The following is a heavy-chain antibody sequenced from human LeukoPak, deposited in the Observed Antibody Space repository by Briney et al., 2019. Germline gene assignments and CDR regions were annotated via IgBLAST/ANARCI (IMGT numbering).Heavy chain of an antibody. J-gene: IGHJ4*02. CDR2: IYYSGTT. Sequence: PSETLSLTCTISGASIDSYYWSWIRQPPRKGLEWIGYIYYSGTTNYNPSLKRRVTISVDTSKNQFSLKLSSVTAADTAVYYCALQTGYSSGWYNYWGQGTLVTVSS. CDR1: GASIDSYY. D-gene: IGHD6-19*01. V-gene: IGHV4-59*12. CDR3: ALQTGYSSGWYNY.